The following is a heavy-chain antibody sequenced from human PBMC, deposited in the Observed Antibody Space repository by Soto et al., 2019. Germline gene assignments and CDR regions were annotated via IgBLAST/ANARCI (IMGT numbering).Heavy chain of an antibody. J-gene: IGHJ5*01. CDR2: IIPIFGTA. CDR3: AIPTRYYYDSSGQSAWFDT. Sequence: QVQLVQSGAEVKKPGSSVKVSCKASGGTFSSYAISWVRQAPGQGLEWMGGIIPIFGTANYAKKFQGRVTITADESTSTAYMELSSLRSEDTAVYYCAIPTRYYYDSSGQSAWFDTWGHGTLVTVSS. D-gene: IGHD3-22*01. V-gene: IGHV1-69*12. CDR1: GGTFSSYA.